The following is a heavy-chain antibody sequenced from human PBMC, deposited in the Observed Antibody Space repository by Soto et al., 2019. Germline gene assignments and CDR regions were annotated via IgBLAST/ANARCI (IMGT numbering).Heavy chain of an antibody. Sequence: LRLSCAASRFTFSSYWMNWVRQAPGRGLEWVANINQDGSEKFYVDSVKGRFTISRDNAKNSLYLQMNGLRAEDTAVYYCASGPFEGADFDYWGQGTLVTVSS. V-gene: IGHV3-7*01. D-gene: IGHD3-16*01. CDR2: INQDGSEK. CDR3: ASGPFEGADFDY. CDR1: RFTFSSYW. J-gene: IGHJ4*02.